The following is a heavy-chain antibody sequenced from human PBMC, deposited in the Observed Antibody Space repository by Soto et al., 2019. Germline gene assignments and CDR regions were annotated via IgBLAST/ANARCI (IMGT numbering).Heavy chain of an antibody. CDR2: ISWNSDSL. CDR3: AKVPWGLVSGGTPHLLH. D-gene: IGHD6-19*01. Sequence: EVQLVESGGGLVKPGGSLRLSCAASGFIFDDYAMYWVRQAPGKGLEWVSSISWNSDSLVYADSVKGRFAISRDNAKNSLHLQMNGLRVDDTALYYCAKVPWGLVSGGTPHLLHWGQGTLVTVSS. J-gene: IGHJ1*01. V-gene: IGHV3-9*01. CDR1: GFIFDDYA.